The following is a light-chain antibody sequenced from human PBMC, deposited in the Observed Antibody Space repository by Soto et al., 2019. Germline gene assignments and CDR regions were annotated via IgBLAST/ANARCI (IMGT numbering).Light chain of an antibody. Sequence: EIVMTQSPATLSVSPGERATLSCRASQSVNSNLAWYQQKPGQAPGLLIYGASTRATGIPARFSGSGSGTEFTLTISSLQSEDFAIYYCQQYGNGPRTFGQGTNVEIK. CDR2: GAS. CDR1: QSVNSN. J-gene: IGKJ1*01. V-gene: IGKV3D-15*01. CDR3: QQYGNGPRT.